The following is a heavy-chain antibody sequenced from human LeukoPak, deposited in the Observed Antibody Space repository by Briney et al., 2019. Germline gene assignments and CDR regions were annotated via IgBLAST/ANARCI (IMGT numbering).Heavy chain of an antibody. CDR1: GGTFSSYA. J-gene: IGHJ4*02. CDR3: ARVVAATVPGRAYFDY. D-gene: IGHD2-15*01. V-gene: IGHV1-69*05. Sequence: SVKVSCKASGGTFSSYAISWVRQAPGQGLEWMGGIIPIFGTANYAQKFQGSVTITTDESTSTAYMELSSLRSEDTAVYYCARVVAATVPGRAYFDYWGQGTLVTVSS. CDR2: IIPIFGTA.